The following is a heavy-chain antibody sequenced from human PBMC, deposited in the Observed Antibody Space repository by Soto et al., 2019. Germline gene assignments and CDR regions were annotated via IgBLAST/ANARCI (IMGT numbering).Heavy chain of an antibody. V-gene: IGHV2-5*02. CDR3: AHTIFDSTYCYDY. D-gene: IGHD2-21*01. Sequence: QITLRESGPTLVQPTQTLTLTCTFSGFSLSTSGVCVGWLRQSPGQALERLALIFWEDTKRYSLSLRSRLPITKDTSKNQVVLTMTNTDPVDTSTYDCAHTIFDSTYCYDYWGQGTLVTVSS. CDR2: IFWEDTK. CDR1: GFSLSTSGVC. J-gene: IGHJ4*02.